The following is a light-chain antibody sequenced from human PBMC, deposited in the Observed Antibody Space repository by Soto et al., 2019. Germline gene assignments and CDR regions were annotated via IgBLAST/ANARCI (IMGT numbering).Light chain of an antibody. CDR2: DVS. V-gene: IGLV2-14*03. J-gene: IGLJ1*01. CDR1: SSDVGGYNY. CDR3: SSYTASISYV. Sequence: QSALTQPASVSGSPGQSITISCTGTSSDVGGYNYVSWYQQHPGKAPKLMIYDVSHRPSGISNRFSGSKSGNTASLTISGLQAEDEAAYYCSSYTASISYVFGSVTKLTVL.